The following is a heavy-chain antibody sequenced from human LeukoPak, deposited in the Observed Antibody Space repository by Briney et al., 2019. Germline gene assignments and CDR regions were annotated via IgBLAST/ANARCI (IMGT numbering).Heavy chain of an antibody. V-gene: IGHV3-7*01. CDR2: IKQDGSEK. D-gene: IGHD6-13*01. CDR1: GFTFSNYW. J-gene: IGHJ5*02. CDR3: AREISSWYRTEGRFDP. Sequence: PGGSLRLSCAPSGFTFSNYWMTWVRQAPGKGLEWVANIKQDGSEKYYVDSVEGRFTISRGNAKNSLYLQMNSLRAEDTAVYYCAREISSWYRTEGRFDPWGQGTLVTVSS.